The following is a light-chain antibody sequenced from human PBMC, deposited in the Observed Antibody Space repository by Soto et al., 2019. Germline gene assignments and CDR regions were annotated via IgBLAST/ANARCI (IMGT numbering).Light chain of an antibody. CDR2: AAS. CDR3: QQSYSTPIT. J-gene: IGKJ5*01. CDR1: QGIGTY. V-gene: IGKV1-39*01. Sequence: IQLTQSPSSLSASVGDRVTVTCRASQGIGTYLVWYQQKPGKAPKLLIYAASSFQSGVPSRFSGSGSGTDFTLTISSLQPEDFATYYCQQSYSTPITFGQGTRLEIK.